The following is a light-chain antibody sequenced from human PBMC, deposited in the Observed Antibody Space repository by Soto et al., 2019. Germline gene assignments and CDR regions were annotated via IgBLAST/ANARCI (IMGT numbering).Light chain of an antibody. CDR1: SSDVGNYNY. V-gene: IGLV2-14*01. Sequence: ALTQPASVSGSPGQSITISCTGTSSDVGNYNYVSWYQQHPGKAPKLMIFEVSDRPSGVSNRFSGSKSGNTASLTISGLQAEDEADYYCSSYISSFSHVFGTGTKLTVL. CDR3: SSYISSFSHV. J-gene: IGLJ1*01. CDR2: EVS.